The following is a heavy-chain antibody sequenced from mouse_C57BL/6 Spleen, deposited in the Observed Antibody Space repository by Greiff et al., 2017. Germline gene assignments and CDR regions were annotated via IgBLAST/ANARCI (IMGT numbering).Heavy chain of an antibody. V-gene: IGHV5-4*03. J-gene: IGHJ4*01. CDR1: GFTFSSYA. CDR3: ARNWAMDY. D-gene: IGHD4-1*01. CDR2: ISDGGRYT. Sequence: EVKLEESGGGLVKPGGSLKLSCAASGFTFSSYAMSWVRQTPEKRLEWVATISDGGRYTNYPANVKGRFTISKDNAKNDLYLQMSHLKSEDTAMYYCARNWAMDYWGQGTSVTVSA.